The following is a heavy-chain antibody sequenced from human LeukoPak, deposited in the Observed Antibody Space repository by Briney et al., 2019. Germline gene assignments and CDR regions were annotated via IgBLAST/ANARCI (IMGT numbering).Heavy chain of an antibody. J-gene: IGHJ4*02. Sequence: GGSLRLSCAASGFTFSRYWMSWVRQAPGKGLEWVSVIYSSGSTYYADSVKGRFTISRDNSKNTLHLQMNTLRAEDTAVYYCASRIATAGSVDYWGQGTLVTVSS. CDR1: GFTFSRYW. D-gene: IGHD6-13*01. V-gene: IGHV3-53*01. CDR3: ASRIATAGSVDY. CDR2: IYSSGST.